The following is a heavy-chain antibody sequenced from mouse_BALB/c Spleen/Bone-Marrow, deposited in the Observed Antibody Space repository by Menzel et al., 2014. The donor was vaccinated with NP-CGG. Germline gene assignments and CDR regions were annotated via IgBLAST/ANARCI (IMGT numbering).Heavy chain of an antibody. CDR2: IDPANGNT. J-gene: IGHJ3*01. D-gene: IGHD1-2*01. CDR3: ARIHYFGRSWFAY. Sequence: EIQLQQSGAELVKPGASVKLSCTASGFNIKDTYMHWVKQRPEQGLEWIGRIDPANGNTKYDPKFQGKATITADTSSNTAYLQLSSLTSEDTAVYYCARIHYFGRSWFAYWGEGTLVPVPP. V-gene: IGHV14-3*02. CDR1: GFNIKDTY.